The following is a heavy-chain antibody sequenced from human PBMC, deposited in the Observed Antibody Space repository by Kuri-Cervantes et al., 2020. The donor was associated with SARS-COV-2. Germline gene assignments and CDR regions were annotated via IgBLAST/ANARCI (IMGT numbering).Heavy chain of an antibody. J-gene: IGHJ4*02. Sequence: SVKVSCKASGGTFSSYAVSWVRQAPGQGLEWMGGIITILGTPNYAQKFQGRVTITADESTSTAFMELSSLRSEDTAVYYCATGGWNNNFDYWGQGTLVTVSS. D-gene: IGHD1/OR15-1a*01. CDR3: ATGGWNNNFDY. V-gene: IGHV1-69*13. CDR2: IITILGTP. CDR1: GGTFSSYA.